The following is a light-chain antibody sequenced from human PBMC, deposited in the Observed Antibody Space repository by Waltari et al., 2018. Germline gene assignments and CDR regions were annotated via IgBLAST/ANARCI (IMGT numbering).Light chain of an antibody. CDR2: AAS. J-gene: IGKJ4*01. Sequence: DIQMTQFPPSVSASVGHRVTITFRASQGISRWLAWYQQKPGKAPKFLIYAASNLQSGVPSRFSGSGSGTHFTLTISSLQPQDFATYYCQQGNSFPLSFGGGTKVEIK. V-gene: IGKV1-12*01. CDR1: QGISRW. CDR3: QQGNSFPLS.